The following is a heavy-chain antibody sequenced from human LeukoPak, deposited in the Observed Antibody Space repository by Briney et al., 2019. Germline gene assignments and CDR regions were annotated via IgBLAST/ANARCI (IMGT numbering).Heavy chain of an antibody. CDR2: IYTSGST. D-gene: IGHD3-3*01. CDR1: GGSISSYY. CDR3: ARSAAYYDFWTGYYNALYYMDV. Sequence: SETLSLTCTVSGGSISSYYWSWIRQPAGKGLEWIGRIYTSGSTNYNPSLKSRVTMSVDTSKNQFSLRLSSVTAADTAVYYCARSAAYYDFWTGYYNALYYMDVWGKGITVTVSS. V-gene: IGHV4-4*07. J-gene: IGHJ6*03.